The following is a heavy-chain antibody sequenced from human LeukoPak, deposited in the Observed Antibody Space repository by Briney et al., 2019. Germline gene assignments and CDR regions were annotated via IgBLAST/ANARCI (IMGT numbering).Heavy chain of an antibody. Sequence: GGSLRLSCAASGFTFSNYAMSWVRQAPGKGLEWVSTISGSGGSTYYADSVKGRFTISRDNSKNTLYLQMNSLRAEHTAVYYCARTIAVGATFVDYWGQGSLVTVSS. CDR1: GFTFSNYA. CDR2: ISGSGGST. D-gene: IGHD1-26*01. CDR3: ARTIAVGATFVDY. J-gene: IGHJ4*02. V-gene: IGHV3-23*01.